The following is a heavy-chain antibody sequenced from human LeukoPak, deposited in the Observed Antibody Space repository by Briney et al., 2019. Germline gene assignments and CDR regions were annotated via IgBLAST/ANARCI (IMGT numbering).Heavy chain of an antibody. CDR2: IYSGGST. Sequence: GGSLRLSCAASGFTVSSNYMSWVRQAPGKGLEWVSVIYSGGSTYYADSVKGRFTISRDNSKNTLYLQMNSLRAEDTAVYYCARVGVAIDHFAYWGQGTLVTVSS. D-gene: IGHD5-12*01. CDR3: ARVGVAIDHFAY. V-gene: IGHV3-53*01. CDR1: GFTVSSNY. J-gene: IGHJ4*02.